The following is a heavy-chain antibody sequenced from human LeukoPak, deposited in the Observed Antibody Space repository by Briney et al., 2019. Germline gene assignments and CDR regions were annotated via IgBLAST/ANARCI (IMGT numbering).Heavy chain of an antibody. CDR1: GGSISSHY. Sequence: SETLSLTCTVSGGSISSHYWSWIRQPPGKGLEWIGYIYYSGSTNYNPSLKSRVTISVDTSKNQFSLKLSSVTAADTAVYYCARAHLRIAAHDYWGQGTLVTVSS. V-gene: IGHV4-59*11. CDR3: ARAHLRIAAHDY. J-gene: IGHJ4*02. D-gene: IGHD6-6*01. CDR2: IYYSGST.